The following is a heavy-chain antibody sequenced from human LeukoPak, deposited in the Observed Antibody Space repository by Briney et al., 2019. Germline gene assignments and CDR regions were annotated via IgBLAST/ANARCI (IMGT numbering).Heavy chain of an antibody. V-gene: IGHV3-15*01. CDR2: IKSKTDGGTT. CDR1: GFTFSNAW. D-gene: IGHD3-22*01. CDR3: TTAFDYDSSGYYYVDY. Sequence: GGSLRLSCAASGFTFSNAWMSWVRQAPGKGLEWVGRIKSKTDGGTTDYAAPVKGRFTISRDDSKNTLYLQMNSLKTEDTAVYYCTTAFDYDSSGYYYVDYXXXGXXXTVSS. J-gene: IGHJ4*02.